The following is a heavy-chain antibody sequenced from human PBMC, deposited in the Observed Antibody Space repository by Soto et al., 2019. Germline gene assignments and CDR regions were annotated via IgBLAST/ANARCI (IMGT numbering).Heavy chain of an antibody. CDR2: ISYDGSNK. D-gene: IGHD3-22*01. J-gene: IGHJ4*02. Sequence: LRLSCAASGFTFSSYAMHWVRQAPGKGLEWVAVISYDGSNKYYADSVKGRFTISRDNSKNTLYLQMNSLRAEDTAVYYCAREDYYDSSGYFDYWGQGTLVTVSS. CDR3: AREDYYDSSGYFDY. CDR1: GFTFSSYA. V-gene: IGHV3-30-3*01.